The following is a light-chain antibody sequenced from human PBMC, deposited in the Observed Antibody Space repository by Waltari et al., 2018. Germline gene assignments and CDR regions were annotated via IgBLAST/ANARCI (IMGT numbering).Light chain of an antibody. CDR2: GAS. V-gene: IGKV3-20*01. J-gene: IGKJ4*01. CDR1: QSVSSSD. Sequence: EIVLAQSPGTLSLSPGERATLSCRASQSVSSSDLAWYQHKPGQAPRPLIYGASSRATGIPDRFSGSGSGTDFSLTISRLEPEDFGLYYCQQYAGSRPTFGGGTKVEIK. CDR3: QQYAGSRPT.